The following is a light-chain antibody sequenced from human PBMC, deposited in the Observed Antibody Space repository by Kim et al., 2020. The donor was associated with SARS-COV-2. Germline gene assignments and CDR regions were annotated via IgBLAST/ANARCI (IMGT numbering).Light chain of an antibody. CDR3: NSRDSCGNHLGDWV. J-gene: IGLJ3*02. CDR2: GKN. CDR1: SLRSYY. Sequence: SSELTQDPAVSVALGQTVRITCQGDSLRSYYASWYQQKAGQAPVLVIYGKNNRPSGIPDRFSGSSSGNTASLTITGAQAEDEAAYSCNSRDSCGNHLGDWVFGGGTQLTVL. V-gene: IGLV3-19*01.